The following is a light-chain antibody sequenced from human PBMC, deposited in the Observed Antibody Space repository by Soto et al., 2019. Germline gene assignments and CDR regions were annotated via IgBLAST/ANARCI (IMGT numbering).Light chain of an antibody. CDR2: GNI. J-gene: IGLJ2*01. Sequence: QSVLTQPPLVSGAPGQRVTISCAGSSSNIGAGYDVHWYQQVPGTAPKLLIYGNINRPSGVPDRFSGSKSGTSASLAITGLQADDEADYYCQSYDSSLTVVFGGGTKLTV. CDR3: QSYDSSLTVV. CDR1: SSNIGAGYD. V-gene: IGLV1-40*01.